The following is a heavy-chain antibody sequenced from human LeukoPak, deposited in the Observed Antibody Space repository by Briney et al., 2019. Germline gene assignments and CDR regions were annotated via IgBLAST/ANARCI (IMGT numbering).Heavy chain of an antibody. CDR3: ARDHSSGYYCDY. J-gene: IGHJ4*02. D-gene: IGHD6-19*01. CDR1: GFTFSSYS. Sequence: SGGSLRLSCAASGFTFSSYSMTWVRQAPGKGLEWVSSVSSSGSDMYYADSLKGRFTGRFTISRDNAKNSLYLQINSLRAEDTAVYYCARDHSSGYYCDYWGQGTLVTVSS. V-gene: IGHV3-21*01. CDR2: VSSSGSDM.